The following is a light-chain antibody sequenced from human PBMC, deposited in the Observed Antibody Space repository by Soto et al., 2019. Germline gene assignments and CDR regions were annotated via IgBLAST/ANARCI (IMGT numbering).Light chain of an antibody. CDR2: GAS. CDR3: QQYSVWPLT. J-gene: IGKJ4*01. V-gene: IGKV3-15*01. Sequence: EVVMTQSPGTLSLSRGERATLSCRASQSVSSNLAWYQQKPGQAPRLLIYGASTRATNIPARFSGSGSGTEFTLTISSLQSEDFAVYYCQQYSVWPLTFGGGTKVDIK. CDR1: QSVSSN.